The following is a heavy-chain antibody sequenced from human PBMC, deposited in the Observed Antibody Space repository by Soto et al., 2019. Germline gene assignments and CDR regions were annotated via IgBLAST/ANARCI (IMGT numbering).Heavy chain of an antibody. D-gene: IGHD5-18*01. V-gene: IGHV4-31*03. J-gene: IGHJ4*02. CDR3: ARDTPRGHSYGSFEC. Sequence: SETLSLTCTVSGGSISSGGYYWSWILQHPGKGLEWIGYSYYSVSTYYNPSLKSRVTISVDTSKNQFSLKLSSVTAADTAVYYWARDTPRGHSYGSFECWGKGTLVIVSS. CDR2: SYYSVST. CDR1: GGSISSGGYY.